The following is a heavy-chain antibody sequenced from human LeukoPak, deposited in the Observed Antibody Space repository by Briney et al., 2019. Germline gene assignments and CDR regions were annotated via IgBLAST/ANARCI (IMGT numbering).Heavy chain of an antibody. V-gene: IGHV4-61*02. CDR2: IYTSGST. CDR3: AREDLAYYYYYMDV. J-gene: IGHJ6*03. Sequence: TLSLTCTVSGGSISSGSYYWSWIRQPAGKGLEWIGRIYTSGSTNYNPSLKSRVTISVDTSKNQLSLKLSSVTAADTAVYYCAREDLAYYYYYMDVWGKGTTVTVSS. D-gene: IGHD3-3*01. CDR1: GGSISSGSYY.